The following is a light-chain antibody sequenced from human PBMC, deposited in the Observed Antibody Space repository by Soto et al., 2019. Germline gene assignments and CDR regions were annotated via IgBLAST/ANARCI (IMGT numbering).Light chain of an antibody. V-gene: IGKV1-9*01. Sequence: DIQLTQSPSFLSASVGDRVTITCRASQGINTYLAWYQQKPGKAPDLLIYSASTLFPGVPPRFSGSGSGTDFTLTISSLQPEDFATYYCQQINSSPRTFGPGTKVDIK. CDR1: QGINTY. CDR2: SAS. CDR3: QQINSSPRT. J-gene: IGKJ3*01.